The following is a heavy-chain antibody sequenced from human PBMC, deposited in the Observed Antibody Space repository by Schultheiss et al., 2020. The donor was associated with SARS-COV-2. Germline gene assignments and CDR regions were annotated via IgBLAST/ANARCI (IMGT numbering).Heavy chain of an antibody. D-gene: IGHD3-9*01. CDR1: GFTYSSYA. CDR3: AKQGPGLTGYDY. V-gene: IGHV3-23*01. CDR2: ISERGDAT. Sequence: GESLKISCAASGFTYSSYAMGWVRQAPGKGLEWVSSISERGDATYYADSVKGRFTISRDNSKNTLDLQMNSLRAEDTAVFYCAKQGPGLTGYDYWGQGTLVTVSS. J-gene: IGHJ4*02.